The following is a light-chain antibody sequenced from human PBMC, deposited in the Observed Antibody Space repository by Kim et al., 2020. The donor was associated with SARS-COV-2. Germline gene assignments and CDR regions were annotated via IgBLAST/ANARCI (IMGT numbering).Light chain of an antibody. J-gene: IGKJ2*01. Sequence: FSPGERATLSCKASQSVRSDYLAWYQQKPGRPPRLLIFDASTRATGIPDRISGSGSGADFTLTISRLEPEDSGVYYCQQYGNSPMAFGRGTKLEI. CDR1: QSVRSDY. V-gene: IGKV3-20*01. CDR3: QQYGNSPMA. CDR2: DAS.